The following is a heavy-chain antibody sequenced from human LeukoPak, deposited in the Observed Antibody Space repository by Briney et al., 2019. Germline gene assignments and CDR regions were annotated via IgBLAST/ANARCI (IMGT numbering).Heavy chain of an antibody. J-gene: IGHJ4*02. Sequence: SQTLSLTCTVSGGSISSGGYYWSWIRQPPGKGLEWIGYIYHSGSTNYNPSLKSRVTISVDTSKNQFSLKLSSVTAADTAVYYCARGQSSGWLYYFDYWGQGTLVTVSS. CDR2: IYHSGST. CDR3: ARGQSSGWLYYFDY. V-gene: IGHV4-30-2*01. D-gene: IGHD6-19*01. CDR1: GGSISSGGYY.